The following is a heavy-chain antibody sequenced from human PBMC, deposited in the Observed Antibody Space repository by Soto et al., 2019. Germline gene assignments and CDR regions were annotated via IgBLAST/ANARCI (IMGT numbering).Heavy chain of an antibody. CDR1: GGTFSSYA. J-gene: IGHJ2*01. V-gene: IGHV1-69*12. CDR3: ARGSGQYDYVWGSYRYWYFDL. D-gene: IGHD3-16*02. CDR2: IIPIFGTA. Sequence: QVQLVQSGAEVKKPGSSVKVSCKASGGTFSSYAISWVRQAPGQGLEWMGGIIPIFGTANYAQKFQGRVTITADESRSTAYMELSSLRSEDTAVYYCARGSGQYDYVWGSYRYWYFDLWGRGTLVTVSS.